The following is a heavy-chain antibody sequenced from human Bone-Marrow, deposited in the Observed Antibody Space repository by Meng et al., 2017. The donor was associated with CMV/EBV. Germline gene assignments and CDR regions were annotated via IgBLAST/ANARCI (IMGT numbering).Heavy chain of an antibody. CDR1: GFTFSSYW. D-gene: IGHD3-3*01. CDR3: ARIYYDFWSGYHALTADY. J-gene: IGHJ4*02. Sequence: GESLKISCAASGFTFSSYWMSWVRQAPGKGLEWVANIKQDGSEKYYVDSVKGRFTISRDNAKNSLYLQMNSLRAEDTAVYYCARIYYDFWSGYHALTADYCGQGTLVTVSS. V-gene: IGHV3-7*01. CDR2: IKQDGSEK.